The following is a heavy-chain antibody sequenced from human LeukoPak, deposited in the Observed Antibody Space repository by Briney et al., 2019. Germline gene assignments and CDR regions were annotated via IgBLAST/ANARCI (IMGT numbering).Heavy chain of an antibody. J-gene: IGHJ4*02. CDR3: ARVPGSSGYYFDY. CDR2: INHSGST. CDR1: GGSFSGYY. Sequence: SETLSLTCAVYGGSFSGYYWSWIRQPPGKGLEWIGEINHSGSTNYNPSLKSRVTISVDTSKNQFSLKLSSVTVADTAVYYCARVPGSSGYYFDYWGQGTLVTVSS. V-gene: IGHV4-34*01. D-gene: IGHD3-22*01.